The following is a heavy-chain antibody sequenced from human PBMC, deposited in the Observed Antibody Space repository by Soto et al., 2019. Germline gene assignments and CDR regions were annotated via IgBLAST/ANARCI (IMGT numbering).Heavy chain of an antibody. CDR1: GGSFNTYG. V-gene: IGHV1-69*01. CDR2: FLPVFTTA. Sequence: QVQLVQSGAEVKKPGSSVKVSCKASGGSFNTYGISWVRQAPGQGLEWMGGFLPVFTTAKYAQKFQGRVSITADESTYTAYMELSSLRSEDTAVYFCARDGVDVSRTTVRHGALDIRGQGTVVTVSS. CDR3: ARDGVDVSRTTVRHGALDI. J-gene: IGHJ3*02. D-gene: IGHD4-17*01.